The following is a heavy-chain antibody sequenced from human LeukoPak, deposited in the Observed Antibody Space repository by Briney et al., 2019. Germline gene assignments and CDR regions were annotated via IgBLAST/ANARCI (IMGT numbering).Heavy chain of an antibody. CDR3: ARRNTGNSFDC. CDR1: GFTFSSYG. D-gene: IGHD3-10*01. V-gene: IGHV3-30*03. CDR2: ISYDGSNK. Sequence: PGRSLRLSCAASGFTFSSYGMHWVRQAPGKGLEWVAVISYDGSNKYYADSVKGRFTISRDNSKNTLYPQMNSLRAEDTAVYYCARRNTGNSFDCWGQGVLVTVSS. J-gene: IGHJ4*02.